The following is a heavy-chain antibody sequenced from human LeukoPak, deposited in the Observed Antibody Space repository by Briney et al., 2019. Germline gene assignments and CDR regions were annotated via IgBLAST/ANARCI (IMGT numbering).Heavy chain of an antibody. CDR2: ISSSGSTI. CDR3: AKDGVVGARRNYMDV. CDR1: GLTFSSYE. D-gene: IGHD1-26*01. V-gene: IGHV3-48*03. Sequence: GGSLRLSCAASGLTFSSYEMNWVRQAPGKGLEWVSYISSSGSTIYYADSVKGRFTISRDNAKNSLYLQMNSLRAEDTAVYYCAKDGVVGARRNYMDVWGKGTTVTVSS. J-gene: IGHJ6*03.